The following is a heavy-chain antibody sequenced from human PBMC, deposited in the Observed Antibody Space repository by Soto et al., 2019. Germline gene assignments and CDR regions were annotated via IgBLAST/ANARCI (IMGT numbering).Heavy chain of an antibody. J-gene: IGHJ4*02. D-gene: IGHD2-21*01. Sequence: QVQLQESGPGLVKPSQTLSLTCTVSGGSISSGGYYWSWIRQHPGKGLEWIGYIYYSGSTYYNPSLKSRVTISEDTSKNQCSLKLSSVTAADTAGYYCARVSRGGLDGLVPWGQGTLVTVSS. CDR3: ARVSRGGLDGLVP. CDR2: IYYSGST. V-gene: IGHV4-31*03. CDR1: GGSISSGGYY.